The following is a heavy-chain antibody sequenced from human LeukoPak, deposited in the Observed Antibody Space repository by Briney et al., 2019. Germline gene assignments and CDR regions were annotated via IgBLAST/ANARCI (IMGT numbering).Heavy chain of an antibody. V-gene: IGHV4-59*01. CDR3: ARGVTGTTNDY. D-gene: IGHD1-7*01. Sequence: SETLSLTCTVSGGSISSYYWSWTRQPPGKGLEWIGYIYYSGSTNYNPSLKSRVTISVDTSKNQFSLKLSSVTAADTAVYYRARGVTGTTNDYWGQGTLVTVSS. J-gene: IGHJ4*02. CDR1: GGSISSYY. CDR2: IYYSGST.